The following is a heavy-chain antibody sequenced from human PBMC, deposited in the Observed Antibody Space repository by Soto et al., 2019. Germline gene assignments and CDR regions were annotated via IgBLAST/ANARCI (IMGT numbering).Heavy chain of an antibody. V-gene: IGHV1-69*02. Sequence: SVKVSCKASGGTFSIYTIIWVRQATGQGLEWMGRIIPILGIANYAQKFQGRVTITADKSTSTAYMELSSLRSEDTAVYYCARIYYYDSSGYPGPLDYWGQGTLVTVSS. CDR3: ARIYYYDSSGYPGPLDY. CDR2: IIPILGIA. CDR1: GGTFSIYT. J-gene: IGHJ4*02. D-gene: IGHD3-22*01.